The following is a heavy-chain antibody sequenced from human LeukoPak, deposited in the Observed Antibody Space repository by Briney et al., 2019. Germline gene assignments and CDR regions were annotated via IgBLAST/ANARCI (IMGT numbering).Heavy chain of an antibody. CDR1: GLTFSDYS. V-gene: IGHV3-48*01. D-gene: IGHD3-9*01. CDR2: IGGGSSTM. CDR3: ARDRGQTGYYWSYYYYMDV. J-gene: IGHJ6*03. Sequence: GGSLRLSCAASGLTFSDYSMNWVRQAPGKGLEWVSYIGGGSSTMYYADSVKGRFTISRDNAKNSLYLQMNSLRAEDTAVYYCARDRGQTGYYWSYYYYMDVWGIGTTVTVSS.